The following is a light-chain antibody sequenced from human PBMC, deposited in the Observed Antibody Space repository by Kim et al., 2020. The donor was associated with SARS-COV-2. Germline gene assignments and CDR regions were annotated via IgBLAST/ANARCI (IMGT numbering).Light chain of an antibody. Sequence: DIQMTQSPSSLSASVGDRVTITCQASQDIKKHLNWYQQKSGKAPKVLIHDASNLEAGVPSRFSGSGSGTDFTFTISTLQPEDIATYFYQQFDDLPITFGGGTRLEIK. CDR2: DAS. V-gene: IGKV1-33*01. CDR3: QQFDDLPIT. J-gene: IGKJ5*01. CDR1: QDIKKH.